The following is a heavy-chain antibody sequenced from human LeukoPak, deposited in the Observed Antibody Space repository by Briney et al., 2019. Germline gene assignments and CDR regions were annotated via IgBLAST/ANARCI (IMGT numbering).Heavy chain of an antibody. CDR3: ARGRTISETGYFGY. D-gene: IGHD1-1*01. Sequence: SETLSLTCAVYGGSFRAYYWSWIRQSPGKGLEWIAEINHRGDTNYNPSVTSRVSISVDTSKNQFYLKVPSLTAADTAVYYCARGRTISETGYFGYWGKGTLVT. CDR2: INHRGDT. CDR1: GGSFRAYY. V-gene: IGHV4-34*01. J-gene: IGHJ4*03.